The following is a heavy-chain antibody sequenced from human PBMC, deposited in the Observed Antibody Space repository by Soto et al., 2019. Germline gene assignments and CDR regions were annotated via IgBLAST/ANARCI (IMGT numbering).Heavy chain of an antibody. V-gene: IGHV1-2*02. Sequence: QVQLVQSGAEVKKPGASVTVSCRASGHSFSSYYMHWVRQAPGQGREGVVWINPNGGDTKYAQKFQGRVTITRDSSTQTVYMELTRLISNDTAVYYCARALIRFLDWVHEYYYYAMDVWGQGTTVTVSS. CDR3: ARALIRFLDWVHEYYYYAMDV. J-gene: IGHJ6*02. D-gene: IGHD3-3*01. CDR1: GHSFSSYY. CDR2: INPNGGDT.